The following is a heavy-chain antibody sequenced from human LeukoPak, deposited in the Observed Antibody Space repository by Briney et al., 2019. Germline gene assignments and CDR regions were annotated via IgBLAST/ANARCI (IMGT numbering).Heavy chain of an antibody. D-gene: IGHD5-12*01. J-gene: IGHJ4*02. CDR2: IIPIFGTA. Sequence: GASVKVSCKASGGTFSSFAISWVRQAPGQGLEWMGGIIPIFGTANYAPNFQGRVMIIADGSTSTAYMELSSLRSEDTAVYYCASPSLSVSNGYDSPFVYWGQGTLVTVSS. CDR1: GGTFSSFA. CDR3: ASPSLSVSNGYDSPFVY. V-gene: IGHV1-69*13.